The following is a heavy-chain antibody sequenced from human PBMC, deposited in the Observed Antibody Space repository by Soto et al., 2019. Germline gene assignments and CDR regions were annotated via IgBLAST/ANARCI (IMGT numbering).Heavy chain of an antibody. Sequence: QVQLVESGGGVVQPGRSLRLSCAASGFTFSSYGMHWVRQAPGKGLEWVAVISYDGSNKYYADSVKGRFTISRDNSKNTLYLQMNSLRAEDTAVYYCAKDLVFQGDYYGSGLDYWGQGTLVTVSS. CDR3: AKDLVFQGDYYGSGLDY. J-gene: IGHJ4*02. V-gene: IGHV3-30*18. CDR2: ISYDGSNK. CDR1: GFTFSSYG. D-gene: IGHD3-10*01.